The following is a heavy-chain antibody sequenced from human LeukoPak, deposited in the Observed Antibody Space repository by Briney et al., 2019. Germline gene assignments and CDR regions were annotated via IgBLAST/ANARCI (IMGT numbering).Heavy chain of an antibody. Sequence: GGSLRLSCAASGFTFSTYGMHWVRQAPGKGLEWVAVISYDGSNKYYADSVKGRFTIPRDNSKNTLFLQMNSLRAEDTAVYYCARSWGYWGQGTLVTVSS. CDR3: ARSWGY. V-gene: IGHV3-30*03. J-gene: IGHJ4*02. CDR1: GFTFSTYG. D-gene: IGHD7-27*01. CDR2: ISYDGSNK.